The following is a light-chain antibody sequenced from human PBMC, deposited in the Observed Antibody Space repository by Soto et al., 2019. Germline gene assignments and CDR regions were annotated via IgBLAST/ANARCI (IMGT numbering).Light chain of an antibody. CDR1: QDIKKY. CDR3: QQCDDFIT. J-gene: IGKJ4*01. Sequence: DSQMTQSPSSLSASVGDRVTITCQASQDIKKYLNWYQQKPGKAPKLLIYEASNLETGVPSRFSGSGSGRTFTFSISSLQPEDIATYYCQQCDDFITFGGGTRIEIK. CDR2: EAS. V-gene: IGKV1-33*01.